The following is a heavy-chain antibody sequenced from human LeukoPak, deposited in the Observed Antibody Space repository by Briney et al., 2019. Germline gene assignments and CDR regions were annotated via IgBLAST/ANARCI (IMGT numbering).Heavy chain of an antibody. D-gene: IGHD4-17*01. V-gene: IGHV1-2*02. CDR3: ASGGYGDYLYFDY. CDR1: GYTFTGYY. CDR2: INPNSGDT. Sequence: GASVKVSCKASGYTFTGYYMHWVRQAPGQGLEWMGWINPNSGDTNYAQKFQGRATMTRDTSISTAYMELSRLRSDDTAVYYCASGGYGDYLYFDYWGQGTLVTVSS. J-gene: IGHJ4*02.